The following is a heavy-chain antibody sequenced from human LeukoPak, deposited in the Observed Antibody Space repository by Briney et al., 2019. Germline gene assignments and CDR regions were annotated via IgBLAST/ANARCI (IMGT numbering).Heavy chain of an antibody. Sequence: GGSLRLSCAASGFTFSSYAMSWVRQAPGKGLEWVSAISGSGGSTYYADSVKGRFTISRDNSKNTLYLQMNSLRAEDTAVYYCARELVGSYDSSGYFDYWGQGTLVTVSS. CDR1: GFTFSSYA. CDR3: ARELVGSYDSSGYFDY. D-gene: IGHD3-22*01. J-gene: IGHJ4*02. V-gene: IGHV3-23*01. CDR2: ISGSGGST.